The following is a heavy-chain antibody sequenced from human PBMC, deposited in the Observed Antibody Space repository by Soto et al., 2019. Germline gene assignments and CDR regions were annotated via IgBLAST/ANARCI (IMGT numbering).Heavy chain of an antibody. CDR1: GFTFSSYG. J-gene: IGHJ6*02. D-gene: IGHD6-19*01. CDR3: ARSKYSSGWYSLYYGMDV. Sequence: GGSLRLSCAASGFTFSSYGMHWVRQAPGKWLEWVAVIWYDGSNKYYADSVKGRFTISRDNSKNTLYLQMNSLRAEDTAVYYCARSKYSSGWYSLYYGMDVWGQGXTVTVSS. CDR2: IWYDGSNK. V-gene: IGHV3-33*01.